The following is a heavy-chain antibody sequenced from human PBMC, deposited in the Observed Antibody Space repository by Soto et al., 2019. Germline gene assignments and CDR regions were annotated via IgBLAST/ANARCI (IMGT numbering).Heavy chain of an antibody. CDR2: IKSKVDGGAA. J-gene: IGHJ6*02. Sequence: GGSLRLSCEASGFTFSNAWMNWVRQGPGKGLEWLGRIKSKVDGGAADYGAATKGRFSISRDDLKNMLYLQMNSLKPDDTAVYYCTTLSYLYYDGMDVWGQGTTVTVSS. CDR3: TTLSYLYYDGMDV. D-gene: IGHD2-2*01. CDR1: GFTFSNAW. V-gene: IGHV3-15*01.